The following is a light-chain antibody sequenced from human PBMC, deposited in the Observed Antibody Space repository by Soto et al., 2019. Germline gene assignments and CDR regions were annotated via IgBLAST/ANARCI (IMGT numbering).Light chain of an antibody. Sequence: DIQMTQSPSSLSASVGDRVTITCQASQDISNYLNWYQQKPGKAPKLLIYAASTLESGVPSRFSGGRSGTDFTLSISSLQPEDVATFYCQKYDSLPFTFGPGTMGDIK. CDR1: QDISNY. V-gene: IGKV1-27*01. J-gene: IGKJ3*01. CDR3: QKYDSLPFT. CDR2: AAS.